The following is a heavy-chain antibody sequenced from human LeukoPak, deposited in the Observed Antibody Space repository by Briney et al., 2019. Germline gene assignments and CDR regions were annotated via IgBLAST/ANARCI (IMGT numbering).Heavy chain of an antibody. Sequence: VASVKVSCEASGYTFTGYYMHWVRQAPGQGLEWMGWINPNSGGTNYAQKFQGRVTMTRDTSISTAYMELSRLRSDDTAVYYCARDGALGAAAGTDYWGQGTLVTVSS. CDR2: INPNSGGT. J-gene: IGHJ4*02. D-gene: IGHD6-13*01. CDR1: GYTFTGYY. V-gene: IGHV1-2*02. CDR3: ARDGALGAAAGTDY.